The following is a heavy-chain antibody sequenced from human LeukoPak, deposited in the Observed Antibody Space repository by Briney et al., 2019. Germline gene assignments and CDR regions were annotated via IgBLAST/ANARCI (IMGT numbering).Heavy chain of an antibody. D-gene: IGHD3-22*01. Sequence: PGGSLRLSCAASGFTFSTYAMSWVRQAPGKGLEWVSALTNSGGSGGVTYYADSAKGRFIISRDNSKSTLYLQLSSLRAEDTAVYYCAKAMSTDHYDSRGFYRVDFDSWGQGTLVTVSS. CDR3: AKAMSTDHYDSRGFYRVDFDS. J-gene: IGHJ4*02. CDR1: GFTFSTYA. V-gene: IGHV3-23*01. CDR2: LTNSGGSGGVT.